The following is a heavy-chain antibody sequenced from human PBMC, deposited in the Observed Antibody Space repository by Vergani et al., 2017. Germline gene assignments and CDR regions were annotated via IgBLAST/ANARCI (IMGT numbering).Heavy chain of an antibody. CDR2: INAGNGNT. CDR1: GYTFTSYA. CDR3: ARVKGFWSGWYDY. V-gene: IGHV1-3*01. D-gene: IGHD3-3*01. J-gene: IGHJ4*02. Sequence: QVQLVQSGAEVKKPGASVKVSCKASGYTFTSYAMHWVRQAPGQRLEWMGWINAGNGNTKYSQKFQGRVTMTRNTSISTAYMELSSLRSEDTAVYYCARVKGFWSGWYDYWGQGTLVTVSS.